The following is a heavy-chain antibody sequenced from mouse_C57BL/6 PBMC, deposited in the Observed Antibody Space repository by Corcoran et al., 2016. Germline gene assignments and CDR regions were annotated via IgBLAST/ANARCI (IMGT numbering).Heavy chain of an antibody. V-gene: IGHV1-18*01. D-gene: IGHD2-5*01. CDR3: VRVGAYYSNPFAY. CDR2: INPNNGGT. J-gene: IGHJ3*01. CDR1: GYTFTDYN. Sequence: EVQLQQSGPELVKPGASVKIPCKASGYTFTDYNMDWVKQSHGKSLEWIGDINPNNGGTIYNQKFKGKATLTVDKSSSTAYMELRSLTSEDTAVYYCVRVGAYYSNPFAYWGQGTLVTVSA.